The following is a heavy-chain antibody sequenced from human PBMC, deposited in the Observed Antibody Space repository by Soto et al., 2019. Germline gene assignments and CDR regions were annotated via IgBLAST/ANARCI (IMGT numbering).Heavy chain of an antibody. CDR1: GGTFSSYA. J-gene: IGHJ5*02. V-gene: IGHV1-69*12. Sequence: QVQLVQSGAEVKKPGSSVKVSCKASGGTFSSYAISWVRQAPGQGLEWMGGIIPIFGTANYAQKLQGRVTITADESTSTDYMELSSLRSEDTAVYYCARDKEVVTAIRRRNWFDPWGQGTLVTVSS. CDR3: ARDKEVVTAIRRRNWFDP. D-gene: IGHD2-21*02. CDR2: IIPIFGTA.